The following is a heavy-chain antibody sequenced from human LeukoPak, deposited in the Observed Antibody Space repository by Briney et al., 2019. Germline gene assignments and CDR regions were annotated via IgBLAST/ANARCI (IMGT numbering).Heavy chain of an antibody. V-gene: IGHV4-34*01. CDR2: IRHGGTT. CDR1: GGSFSDYL. CDR3: ARGAPGY. Sequence: SETLSLTCAVYGGSFSDYLWTWIRQPPGKRLEWIGQIRHGGTTKYNPSLNSRVTMSLDTSKNQFSLKLASVTAADTAVYYCARGAPGYWGQGTLVTVAS. J-gene: IGHJ4*02.